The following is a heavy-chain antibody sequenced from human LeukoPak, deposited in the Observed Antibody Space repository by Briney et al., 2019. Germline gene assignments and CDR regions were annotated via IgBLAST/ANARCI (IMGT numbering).Heavy chain of an antibody. J-gene: IGHJ2*01. CDR3: AGQSRARGHFDP. Sequence: PETLSLTRSVSGASICGYYWNCVRQPAREELGCGGRIFTRVGANSNPSFQSRVTISQDTSKRQFSLRLDSVPAADTAVYFCAGQSRARGHFDPWGPGPLVTVSS. CDR2: IFTRVGA. CDR1: GASICGYY. V-gene: IGHV4-4*07. D-gene: IGHD1-26*01.